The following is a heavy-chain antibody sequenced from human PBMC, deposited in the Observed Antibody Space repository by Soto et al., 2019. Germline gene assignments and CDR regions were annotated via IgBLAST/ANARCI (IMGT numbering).Heavy chain of an antibody. CDR2: IYYGGST. CDR1: GGSISTYY. V-gene: IGHV4-59*01. D-gene: IGHD3-16*01. J-gene: IGHJ4*02. Sequence: SETLSLTCTVSGGSISTYYWSWIRQPPGKGLEWIGYIYYGGSTNHNTSLNSRVTFSVDTSRNQIFLTLTSVAAADKAVYYWSRSGKSNCLVFYFWGQGTPVTVSS. CDR3: SRSGKSNCLVFYF.